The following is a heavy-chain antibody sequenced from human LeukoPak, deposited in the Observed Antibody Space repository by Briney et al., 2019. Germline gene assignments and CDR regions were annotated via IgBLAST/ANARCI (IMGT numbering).Heavy chain of an antibody. Sequence: NPSETLSLTCTVSSGSITGYYWNWIRQPPGKGLEWIGYIYYSGSTNYNPSLKSRVTISVDTSKNQFSLKLSSVTAADTAVYYCARSLIITFGGVHYGMDVWGQGTTVTVSS. CDR2: IYYSGST. V-gene: IGHV4-59*01. J-gene: IGHJ6*02. CDR1: SGSITGYY. D-gene: IGHD3-16*01. CDR3: ARSLIITFGGVHYGMDV.